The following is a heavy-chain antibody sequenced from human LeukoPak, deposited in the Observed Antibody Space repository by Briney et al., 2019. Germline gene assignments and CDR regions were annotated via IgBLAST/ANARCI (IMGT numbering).Heavy chain of an antibody. Sequence: SQTLSLTWTVSAPSIGSGDYWWSWIRQPPGKGLEGIGYIYYSGSNYYKPSLKSRVNISVDTSKSQFSLKLSSVTAADTAVYYCARAPATTNWFDPWGQGTLVTVSS. CDR1: APSIGSGDYW. D-gene: IGHD1-26*01. CDR3: ARAPATTNWFDP. CDR2: IYYSGSN. J-gene: IGHJ5*02. V-gene: IGHV4-30-4*08.